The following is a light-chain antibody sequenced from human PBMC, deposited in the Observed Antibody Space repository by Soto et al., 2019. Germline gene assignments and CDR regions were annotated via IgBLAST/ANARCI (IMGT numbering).Light chain of an antibody. Sequence: ELVLTQSPATLSVSPGERATLSCRASQGGGSTLAWYQQEPGQAPRLLIYDASTKATGIPARFSGDGSGTEFTITIGRLQSYDFAVYYCQHYKTWQLTVGGGTRVEI. J-gene: IGKJ4*01. CDR2: DAS. V-gene: IGKV3-15*01. CDR3: QHYKTWQLT. CDR1: QGGGST.